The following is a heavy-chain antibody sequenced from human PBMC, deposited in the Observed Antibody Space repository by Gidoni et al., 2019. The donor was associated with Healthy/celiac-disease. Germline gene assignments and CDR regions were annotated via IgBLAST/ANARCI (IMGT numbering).Heavy chain of an antibody. CDR2: TRNKANSYTT. D-gene: IGHD3-22*01. V-gene: IGHV3-72*01. CDR1: VFTFSDHY. Sequence: EVQLVESGGGLVQPGGSLRLSCAASVFTFSDHYMDWVRQAPGKGLEWVGRTRNKANSYTTESAASVKGRFTISRDDSKNSLYLQMNSLKTEDTAVYYCARLYDSSGYGAFDIWGQGTMVTVSS. CDR3: ARLYDSSGYGAFDI. J-gene: IGHJ3*02.